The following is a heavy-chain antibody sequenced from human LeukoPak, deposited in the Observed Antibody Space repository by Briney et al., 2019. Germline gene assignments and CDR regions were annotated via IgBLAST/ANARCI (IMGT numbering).Heavy chain of an antibody. CDR2: IYWNDDK. CDR1: GFSLSTGRVA. J-gene: IGHJ6*03. CDR3: AHRYYYMDV. Sequence: SGPTLVNPTQTLTLTCTFSGFSLSTGRVAVGWIRQPPGKALEWLALIYWNDDKRYSPSLKSRLTITKDTSKNQVVLTMTNMDPVDTATYYCAHRYYYMDVWGKGTTVTVSS. V-gene: IGHV2-5*01.